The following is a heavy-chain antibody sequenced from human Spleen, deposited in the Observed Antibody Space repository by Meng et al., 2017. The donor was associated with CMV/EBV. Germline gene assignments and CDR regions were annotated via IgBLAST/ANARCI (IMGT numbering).Heavy chain of an antibody. V-gene: IGHV3-48*04. CDR2: ISSSSSTI. D-gene: IGHD4-17*01. CDR3: ARGGPDTVTTRVYYYYGMDV. CDR1: GFTFSSYS. J-gene: IGHJ6*02. Sequence: GGSLRLSCAASGFTFSSYSMNWVRQAPGKGLEWVSYISSSSSTIYYADSVEGRFTISRDNAKNSLYLQMNSLRAEDTAVYYCARGGPDTVTTRVYYYYGMDVWGQGTTVTVSS.